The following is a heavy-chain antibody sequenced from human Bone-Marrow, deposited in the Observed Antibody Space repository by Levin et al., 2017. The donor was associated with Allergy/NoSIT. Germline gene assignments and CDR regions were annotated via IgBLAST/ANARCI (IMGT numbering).Heavy chain of an antibody. CDR2: ILSDGSQT. CDR1: GFAFRDYG. D-gene: IGHD4-11*01. J-gene: IGHJ4*02. Sequence: GGSLRLSCAASGFAFRDYGMHWVRQAPGKGLEWVASILSDGSQTKYADSVQGRFSISRDNLKNTVYLEMDRVRPGDTARYYCGKDPYSEKTFGYFHYWGQGTVVTFSS. CDR3: GKDPYSEKTFGYFHY. V-gene: IGHV3-30*02.